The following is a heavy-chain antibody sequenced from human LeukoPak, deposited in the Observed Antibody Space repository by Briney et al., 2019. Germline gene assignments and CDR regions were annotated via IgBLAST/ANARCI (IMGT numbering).Heavy chain of an antibody. V-gene: IGHV3-23*01. D-gene: IGHD6-19*01. CDR3: ARQHTGWYVDY. Sequence: QPGAYLRLSFAASGFSFSNYAMSWVRQAPGNGLEVGSGDSASSASTYTDDSSKGRFIISRDNSKNTVFLQMNSPRAEDTAVYHCARQHTGWYVDYWGQGILVTVSS. CDR2: DSASSAST. J-gene: IGHJ4*02. CDR1: GFSFSNYA.